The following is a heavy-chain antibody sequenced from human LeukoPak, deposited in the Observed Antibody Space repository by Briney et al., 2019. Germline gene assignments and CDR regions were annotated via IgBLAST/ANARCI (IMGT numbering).Heavy chain of an antibody. Sequence: SGGSLRLSCAASGFTFSRYAIHWVRQAPSKGLEWVTDISYDGANKYYADSVKGRFTISRDNSKNTVYLQMNSLRSQDTAVYYCARADSTYYDIWSGYQPFDYWGQGTLVTVSS. J-gene: IGHJ4*02. CDR2: ISYDGANK. V-gene: IGHV3-30-3*01. CDR1: GFTFSRYA. CDR3: ARADSTYYDIWSGYQPFDY. D-gene: IGHD3-3*01.